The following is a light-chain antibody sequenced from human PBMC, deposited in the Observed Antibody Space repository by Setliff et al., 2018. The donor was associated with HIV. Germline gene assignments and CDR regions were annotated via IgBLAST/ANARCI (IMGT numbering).Light chain of an antibody. CDR1: SSDVGGYNY. CDR2: EVS. V-gene: IGLV2-14*01. Sequence: QSALTQPASVSGSPGQSITISCTGTSSDVGGYNYVSWYQQHPGKAPKLMIHEVSNRPPGVSNRFSGSKSGNTASLTISGLRAEDEANYYCSSYTSSTLYVFGTGTKVTVL. CDR3: SSYTSSTLYV. J-gene: IGLJ1*01.